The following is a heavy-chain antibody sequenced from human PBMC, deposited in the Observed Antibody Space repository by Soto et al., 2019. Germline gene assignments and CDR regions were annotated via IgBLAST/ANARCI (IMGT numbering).Heavy chain of an antibody. J-gene: IGHJ5*02. CDR2: ISAYNGNT. D-gene: IGHD1-7*01. Sequence: ASVKVSCKASGYTFTSYGISWVRQAPGQGLEWMGWISAYNGNTNYAQKLQGRVTMTTDTSTSTAYMELRSLRSDDTAVYYCARVRRLELRLSVASNAKWFDPWGQGTLVTVSS. V-gene: IGHV1-18*01. CDR3: ARVRRLELRLSVASNAKWFDP. CDR1: GYTFTSYG.